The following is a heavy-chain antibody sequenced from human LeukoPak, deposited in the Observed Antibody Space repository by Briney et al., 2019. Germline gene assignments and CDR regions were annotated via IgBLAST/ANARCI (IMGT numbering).Heavy chain of an antibody. CDR1: GFTFSSYA. CDR3: AKATVYYFAFDI. J-gene: IGHJ3*02. D-gene: IGHD3-22*01. CDR2: ISGSGGST. Sequence: PGGSLRLSCAASGFTFSSYAMSWVRQAPGKGLEWVSAISGSGGSTYYADSVKGRFTISRDNSKNTLYLQMNSRRAEDTAVYYCAKATVYYFAFDIWGQGTMVTVSS. V-gene: IGHV3-23*01.